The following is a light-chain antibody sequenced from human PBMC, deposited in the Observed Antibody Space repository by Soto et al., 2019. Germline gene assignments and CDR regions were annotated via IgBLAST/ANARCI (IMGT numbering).Light chain of an antibody. CDR3: SSYTISTTLV. Sequence: QSVLTQTASVSGSPGQSITISCTGTSSDLGGYNYVSWYQQHPGKAPKLMIYEVSNRPSGVSNRFSGSKSGNTASLTISGLQAEDEADYYCSSYTISTTLVFGTGTKLTVL. CDR2: EVS. J-gene: IGLJ1*01. V-gene: IGLV2-14*01. CDR1: SSDLGGYNY.